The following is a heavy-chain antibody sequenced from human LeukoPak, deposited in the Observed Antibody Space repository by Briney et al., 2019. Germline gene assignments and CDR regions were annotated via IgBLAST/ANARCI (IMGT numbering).Heavy chain of an antibody. J-gene: IGHJ4*02. CDR1: GGSTSSYY. V-gene: IGHV4-59*08. CDR2: IYYSGST. D-gene: IGHD3-9*01. CDR3: ARHGLDPTRFDY. Sequence: SETLSLTCTVSGGSTSSYYWSWIRQPPGKGLEWIGYIYYSGSTNYNPSLKSRVTISVDTSKNQFSLKLSSVTAADTAVYYCARHGLDPTRFDYWGQGTLVTVSS.